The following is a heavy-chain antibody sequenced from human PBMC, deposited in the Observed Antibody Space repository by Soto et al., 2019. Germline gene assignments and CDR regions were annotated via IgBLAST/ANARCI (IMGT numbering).Heavy chain of an antibody. CDR3: ARDGLGDCTNGVCYSGVGYYYYYGMDV. Sequence: GASVKVSCKASGYTFTSYGISWVRQAPGQGLEWMGWISAYNGNTNYAQKLQGRVTMTTDTSTSTAYMELRSLRSDDTAVYYCARDGLGDCTNGVCYSGVGYYYYYGMDVWGQGTTVTVSS. V-gene: IGHV1-18*01. CDR2: ISAYNGNT. D-gene: IGHD2-8*01. J-gene: IGHJ6*02. CDR1: GYTFTSYG.